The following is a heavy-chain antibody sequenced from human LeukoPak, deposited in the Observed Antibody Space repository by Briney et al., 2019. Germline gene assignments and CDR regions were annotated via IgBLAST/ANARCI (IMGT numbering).Heavy chain of an antibody. CDR1: GYSFTSYW. CDR3: ARRRQWLRFDDFDY. Sequence: GESLRISCKGSGYSFTSYWIGWVRQMPGKGLEWMGIIYPGDSDTRYSPSFQGQVTISADKSISTAYLQWSSLKASGTAMYYCARRRQWLRFDDFDYWGQGTLVTVSS. J-gene: IGHJ4*02. D-gene: IGHD5-12*01. V-gene: IGHV5-51*01. CDR2: IYPGDSDT.